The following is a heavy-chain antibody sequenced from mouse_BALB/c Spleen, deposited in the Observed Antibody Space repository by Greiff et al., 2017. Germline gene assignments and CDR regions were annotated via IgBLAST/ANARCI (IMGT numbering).Heavy chain of an antibody. CDR2: IDPENGDT. Sequence: EVHLQESVAELVRSGASVKLSCTASGFNIKDYYMHWVKQRPEQGLEWIGWIDPENGDTEYAPKFQGKATMTADTSSNTAYLQLSSLTSEDTAVYYCNPLYGNLFAYWGQGTLVTVSA. V-gene: IGHV14-4*02. CDR3: NPLYGNLFAY. D-gene: IGHD2-1*01. CDR1: GFNIKDYY. J-gene: IGHJ3*01.